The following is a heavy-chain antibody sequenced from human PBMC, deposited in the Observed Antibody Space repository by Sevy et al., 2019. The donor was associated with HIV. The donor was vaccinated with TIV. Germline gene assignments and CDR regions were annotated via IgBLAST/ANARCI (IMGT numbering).Heavy chain of an antibody. D-gene: IGHD2-15*01. J-gene: IGHJ5*02. CDR1: GYSFTSYW. CDR3: ARRHGGCDSEVNWFDP. Sequence: GESLKISCKGSGYSFTSYWIGWVRQMPGKGLEWMGIIYPGDSDTRYSPSFQGQVTISADKSISTAYLQWSSLKASDTAMYYCARRHGGCDSEVNWFDPWGQGTLVTVSS. V-gene: IGHV5-51*01. CDR2: IYPGDSDT.